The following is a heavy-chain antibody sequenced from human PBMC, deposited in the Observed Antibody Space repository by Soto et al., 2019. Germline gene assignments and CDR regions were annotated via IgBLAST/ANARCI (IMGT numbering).Heavy chain of an antibody. CDR3: AKDISSRPYYYYMDV. D-gene: IGHD3-3*02. V-gene: IGHV3-9*01. CDR2: ISWNSGSI. CDR1: GFTFDDYA. Sequence: GGSLRLSCAASGFTFDDYAMHWVRQAPGKGLEWVSGISWNSGSIGYADSVKGRFTISRDNAKNSLYLQMNSLRAEDTALYYCAKDISSRPYYYYMDVWGKGTTVTVSS. J-gene: IGHJ6*03.